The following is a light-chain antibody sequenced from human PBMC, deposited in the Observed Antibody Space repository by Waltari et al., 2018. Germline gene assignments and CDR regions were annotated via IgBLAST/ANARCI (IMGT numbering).Light chain of an antibody. CDR3: QHHDSYPLT. CDR1: QNIYKW. J-gene: IGKJ4*01. CDR2: QTF. V-gene: IGKV1-5*03. Sequence: DIQLTQSPYTLYASVGQRVTITCRASQNIYKWLDWYQQKPGKGPNLLIYQTFDLPSGVPSRFIGSGSKTEFTLTISSLQPDDFATYYCQHHDSYPLTFGGGTKVE.